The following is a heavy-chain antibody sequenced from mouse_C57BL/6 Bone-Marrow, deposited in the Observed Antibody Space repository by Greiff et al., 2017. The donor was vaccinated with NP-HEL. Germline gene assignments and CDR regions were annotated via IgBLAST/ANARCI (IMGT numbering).Heavy chain of an antibody. CDR3: AKKGYDYGYFDV. Sequence: VKLVESGPGLVQPSQSLSITCTVPGFSLTSYGVHWVRQSPGKGLEWLGVIWRGGSTDYNAAFMSRLSITKDNSKSQVFFKMNSLQADDTAIYYCAKKGYDYGYFDVWGTGTTVTVSS. CDR2: IWRGGST. J-gene: IGHJ1*03. D-gene: IGHD2-3*01. CDR1: GFSLTSYG. V-gene: IGHV2-5*01.